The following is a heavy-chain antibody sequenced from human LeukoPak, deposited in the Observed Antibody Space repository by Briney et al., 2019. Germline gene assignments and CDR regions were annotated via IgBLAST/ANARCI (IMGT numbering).Heavy chain of an antibody. J-gene: IGHJ4*02. CDR3: ARHVRGPYGSGSPIFDY. V-gene: IGHV5-10-1*01. Sequence: GESLKISCKGSGYSFTGYWISWVRQMPGKGLEWMGRIDPSDSYTNYSPSFQGHVTISADKSISTAYLQWSSLKASDTAMYYCARHVRGPYGSGSPIFDYWGQGTLATVSS. CDR2: IDPSDSYT. CDR1: GYSFTGYW. D-gene: IGHD3-10*01.